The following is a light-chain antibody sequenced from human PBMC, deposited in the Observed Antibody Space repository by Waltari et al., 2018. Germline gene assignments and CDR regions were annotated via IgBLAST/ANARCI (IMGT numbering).Light chain of an antibody. CDR3: QQYVRSRT. CDR1: QNLSSRY. Sequence: EIVLTQSPGTLSLSPVERATLSCRASQNLSSRYLAWYQQKRGQAPRLLIYASSTRATGVPDRFSGSGFGTDFTLTISRLEPEDFAVYYCQQYVRSRTFGQGTKVEVK. J-gene: IGKJ1*01. V-gene: IGKV3-20*01. CDR2: ASS.